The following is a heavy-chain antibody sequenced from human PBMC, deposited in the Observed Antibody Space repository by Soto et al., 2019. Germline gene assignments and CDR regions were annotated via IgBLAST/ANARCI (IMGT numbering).Heavy chain of an antibody. D-gene: IGHD4-17*01. CDR2: IYTGSST. Sequence: EVQLVESGGGLIQPGGSLRLSCAASGFTVSSDYMSWVRQAPGKGLEWVSVIYTGSSTYYADSVKGRFTFSRDNSKNTLYLQMNSLRAEDTAVYYCARAYGGNPALFDPWGQGTLVTVSS. CDR3: ARAYGGNPALFDP. V-gene: IGHV3-53*01. CDR1: GFTVSSDY. J-gene: IGHJ5*02.